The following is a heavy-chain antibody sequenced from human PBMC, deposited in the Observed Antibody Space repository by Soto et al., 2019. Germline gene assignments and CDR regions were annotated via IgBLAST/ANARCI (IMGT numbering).Heavy chain of an antibody. CDR3: AREGVEVRGVISRSISFDI. V-gene: IGHV4-4*07. Sequence: QVQLQELGPGLVKPSETLSLTCTVSGGSISSYYWSWIRQPAGKGLEWIGRIYTSGSTNYNPSLKSRVTMSVDTSKNQFSLKLSSVTAADTAVYYCAREGVEVRGVISRSISFDIWGQGTMVTVSS. J-gene: IGHJ3*02. D-gene: IGHD3-10*01. CDR2: IYTSGST. CDR1: GGSISSYY.